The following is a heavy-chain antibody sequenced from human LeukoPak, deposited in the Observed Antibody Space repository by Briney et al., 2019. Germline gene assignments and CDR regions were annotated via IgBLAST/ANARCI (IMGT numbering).Heavy chain of an antibody. Sequence: GGSLRLSCAASGFTFRSYGMHWVRQAPGKGLEWVAIISYDGSNKYYADSVKGRFTISRDNSKNTLYLQMNSLRAEDTAVYYCARDRTGSSSEYFQHWGQGTLVTVSS. J-gene: IGHJ1*01. D-gene: IGHD6-13*01. V-gene: IGHV3-30*03. CDR1: GFTFRSYG. CDR2: ISYDGSNK. CDR3: ARDRTGSSSEYFQH.